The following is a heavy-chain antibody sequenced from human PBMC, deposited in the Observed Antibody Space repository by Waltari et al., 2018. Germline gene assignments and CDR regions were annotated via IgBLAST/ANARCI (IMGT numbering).Heavy chain of an antibody. CDR3: ARGRDVFANFDYNWFDP. D-gene: IGHD2-21*01. Sequence: QVQLVQSGADVLKPGASVKVSCQASGYTFIHYEINWVRQAAGQGLEWMGWVNPNTGATAYAKKFQGRITMTWDPSISTAYMELTNLRSDDTAVLYCARGRDVFANFDYNWFDPWGQGTLVTVSS. CDR2: VNPNTGAT. V-gene: IGHV1-8*02. CDR1: GYTFIHYE. J-gene: IGHJ5*02.